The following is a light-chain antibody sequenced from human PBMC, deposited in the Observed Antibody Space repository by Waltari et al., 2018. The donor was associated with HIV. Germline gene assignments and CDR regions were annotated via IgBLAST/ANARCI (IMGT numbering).Light chain of an antibody. J-gene: IGLJ3*02. CDR2: NDT. Sequence: SFELRQAPSVSVSPGQTARITCSGETLPKQFAYWYQQKPGQAPVLVIYNDTERPAGIPERCSGCSSGTKVTLTITGVLPEDEADDYCQSADSSDPNWVFGGGTKLTVL. V-gene: IGLV3-25*03. CDR3: QSADSSDPNWV. CDR1: TLPKQF.